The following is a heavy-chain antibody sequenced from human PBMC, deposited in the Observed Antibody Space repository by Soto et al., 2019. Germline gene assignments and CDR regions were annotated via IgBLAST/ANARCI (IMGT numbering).Heavy chain of an antibody. CDR1: GFTFSSYA. CDR3: VKDARRWDTAMAARFDY. D-gene: IGHD5-18*01. J-gene: IGHJ4*02. Sequence: GGSLRLSCSASGFTFSSYAMHWVRQAPGKGLEYVSAISSNGGSTYYADSVKGRFTISRDNSKNTLYLQMSSLRAEDTAVYYCVKDARRWDTAMAARFDYWGQGTLVTVSS. V-gene: IGHV3-64D*08. CDR2: ISSNGGST.